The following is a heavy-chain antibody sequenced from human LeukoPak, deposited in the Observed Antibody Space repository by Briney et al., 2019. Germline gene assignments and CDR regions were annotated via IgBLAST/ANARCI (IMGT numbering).Heavy chain of an antibody. J-gene: IGHJ4*02. CDR1: GGSITIYY. V-gene: IGHV4-4*07. Sequence: SETLSLTCTVSGGSITIYYWSWIRQPAGKGLEWIGRIYTSGSTNYNPSLKSRVTMSVDTSKNQFSLKLSSVTAEDTAVYYCARDLYYYEHLIDYWGQGTLVTVSS. CDR3: ARDLYYYEHLIDY. CDR2: IYTSGST. D-gene: IGHD3-22*01.